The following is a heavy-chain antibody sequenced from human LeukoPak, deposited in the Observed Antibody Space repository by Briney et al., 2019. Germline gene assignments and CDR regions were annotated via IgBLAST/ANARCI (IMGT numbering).Heavy chain of an antibody. Sequence: ASVKVSCKASGYTFTTYYIHWVRQAPGQGLEWMGMTNTGNGNSNLPQRSQARVTMTRDTSTSTVYMELSSLRTEDTAMYYCVREYPGGYFDFWGQGTLVTVSS. CDR1: GYTFTTYY. D-gene: IGHD3-16*01. J-gene: IGHJ4*02. CDR3: VREYPGGYFDF. CDR2: TNTGNGNS. V-gene: IGHV1-46*03.